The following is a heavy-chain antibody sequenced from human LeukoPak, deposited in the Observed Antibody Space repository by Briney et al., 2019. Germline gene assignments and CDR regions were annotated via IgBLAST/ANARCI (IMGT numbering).Heavy chain of an antibody. D-gene: IGHD4-17*01. CDR1: GYTFTGYY. V-gene: IGHV1-2*02. Sequence: ASVKVSCKASGYTFTGYYMHWVRQAPGHGLEWMVLLNPNSRGTNYAQKFQGRVTMTRDTSISTAYMQLSRLRSDDTAVYYCARVDYGDYADLDYWGQGTLVTVSS. CDR2: LNPNSRGT. J-gene: IGHJ4*02. CDR3: ARVDYGDYADLDY.